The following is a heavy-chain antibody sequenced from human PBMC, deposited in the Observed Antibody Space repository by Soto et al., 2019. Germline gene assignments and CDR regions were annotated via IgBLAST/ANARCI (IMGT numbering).Heavy chain of an antibody. D-gene: IGHD2-8*01. CDR3: ARDLGHCSNGPCSAHLDF. CDR2: ISAYNGNT. Sequence: GASVKVSCKASGYTFTSYGISWVRQAPGQGLEWMGWISAYNGNTNYAQKLQGRVTMTTDTSTSTAYMELRSLRSDDTAVYYCARDLGHCSNGPCSAHLDFWGQGTLVTVSS. V-gene: IGHV1-18*01. CDR1: GYTFTSYG. J-gene: IGHJ4*02.